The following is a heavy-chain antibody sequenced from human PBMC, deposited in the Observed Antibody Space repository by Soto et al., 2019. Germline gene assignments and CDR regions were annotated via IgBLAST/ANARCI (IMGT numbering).Heavy chain of an antibody. CDR1: GFIFENFG. CDR2: ISGSGFKK. Sequence: GGSLRLSCAASGFIFENFGMSWVRQAPGKGMEWISSISGSGFKKYYADSVKGRFTISRDNSKSTVYLELNNLSAEDTAVYHWAKNQGVELVPLATVDWFDPWGQGAVVTVS. J-gene: IGHJ5*02. V-gene: IGHV3-23*01. CDR3: AKNQGVELVPLATVDWFDP. D-gene: IGHD1-26*01.